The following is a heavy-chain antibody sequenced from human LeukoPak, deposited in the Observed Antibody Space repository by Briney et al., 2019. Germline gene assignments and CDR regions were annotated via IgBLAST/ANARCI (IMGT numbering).Heavy chain of an antibody. CDR1: GYTFTGYY. CDR2: ISPTSGGT. J-gene: IGHJ4*02. Sequence: ASVKVSCKASGYTFTGYYIHWVRQAPGHGLEWMGWISPTSGGTVYAQKFRGRVTMTRDTSVSTAYMELSRLRSDDTAMYYCARGYYDSGTGDYWGQGTLLTVSS. V-gene: IGHV1-2*02. CDR3: ARGYYDSGTGDY. D-gene: IGHD3-10*01.